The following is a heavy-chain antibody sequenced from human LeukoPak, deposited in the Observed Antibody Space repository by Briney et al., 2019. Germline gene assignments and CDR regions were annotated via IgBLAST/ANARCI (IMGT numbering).Heavy chain of an antibody. J-gene: IGHJ6*03. Sequence: SETLSLTCTVSGDSISSSNCYWGWIRQPPGKGLEWIGSIYFSGGTYYNASLKSRVTISVDTSKNQFSLKLSSVTAADTAVYYCARVLLEWLTDGGTYYYYMDVWGKGTTVTVSS. CDR2: IYFSGGT. CDR1: GDSISSSNCY. D-gene: IGHD3-3*01. CDR3: ARVLLEWLTDGGTYYYYMDV. V-gene: IGHV4-39*01.